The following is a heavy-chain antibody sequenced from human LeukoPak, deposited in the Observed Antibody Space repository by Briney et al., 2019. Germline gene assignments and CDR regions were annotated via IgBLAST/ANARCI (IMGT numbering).Heavy chain of an antibody. CDR3: ARDGVNYGDY. J-gene: IGHJ4*02. D-gene: IGHD3-3*01. Sequence: GGSLRLSCAASGFTFGSYSMNWVRQAPGKGLEWVSSISSSSSYIYYADSVKGRFTISRDNAKNSLYLQMNSLRAEDTAVYYCARDGVNYGDYWGQGTLVTVSS. V-gene: IGHV3-21*01. CDR1: GFTFGSYS. CDR2: ISSSSSYI.